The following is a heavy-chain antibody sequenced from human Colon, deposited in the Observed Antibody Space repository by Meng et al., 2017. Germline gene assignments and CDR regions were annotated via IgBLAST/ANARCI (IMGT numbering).Heavy chain of an antibody. Sequence: QVQLQESGPGLVKPSGAVSLTCSVSGGSLSSSNWWLWVRQPPGKGLEWLGEIYHGGNTNYNPSLKSRVTLSLDKSKNQFSLRLTSVTAADTAMYYCSRGVVAGAMVWFDPWGPGTLVTVSS. CDR3: SRGVVAGAMVWFDP. V-gene: IGHV4-4*02. CDR1: GGSLSSSNW. CDR2: IYHGGNT. J-gene: IGHJ5*02. D-gene: IGHD2-2*01.